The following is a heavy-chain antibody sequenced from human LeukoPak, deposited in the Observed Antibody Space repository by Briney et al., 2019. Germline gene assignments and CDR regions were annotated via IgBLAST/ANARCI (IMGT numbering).Heavy chain of an antibody. CDR2: IYYSGST. V-gene: IGHV4-59*01. Sequence: PSETLSLTCTVSGGSISSYYWSWIRQPPGKGLEWIGYIYYSGSTNYNPSLKSRVTISVDTSKNQFSPKLSSVTAADTAVYYCARGGYSSGWYITGYYGMDVWGQGTTVTVSS. CDR3: ARGGYSSGWYITGYYGMDV. J-gene: IGHJ6*02. D-gene: IGHD6-19*01. CDR1: GGSISSYY.